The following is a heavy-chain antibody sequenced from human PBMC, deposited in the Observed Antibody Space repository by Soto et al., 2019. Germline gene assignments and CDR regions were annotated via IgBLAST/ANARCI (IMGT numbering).Heavy chain of an antibody. V-gene: IGHV1-69*02. CDR3: ARGKGYCSGGSCDTDY. CDR2: IIPILGIA. J-gene: IGHJ4*02. D-gene: IGHD2-15*01. Sequence: QVQLVQSGAEVKKPGSSVKVSCKASGGTFSSYTISWVRQAPGQGLEWMGRIIPILGIANYAQKFQGRVTITADKSTSTAYMELSSLRSEDTALYYCARGKGYCSGGSCDTDYWGQGTLVTVSS. CDR1: GGTFSSYT.